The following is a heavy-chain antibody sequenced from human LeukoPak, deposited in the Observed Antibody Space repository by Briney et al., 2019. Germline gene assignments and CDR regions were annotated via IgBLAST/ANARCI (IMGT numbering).Heavy chain of an antibody. Sequence: GGSLRLSCTASGFTFSSHTMTWVRQALGVGREWVSGISGSGDSTYFADSVKGRFTISRDNSKNTVYLQMNSLRAEDTAVYYCARNFRKLGYCGQGTLVTVSS. V-gene: IGHV3-23*01. CDR2: ISGSGDST. CDR1: GFTFSSHT. J-gene: IGHJ4*02. D-gene: IGHD3-9*01. CDR3: ARNFRKLGY.